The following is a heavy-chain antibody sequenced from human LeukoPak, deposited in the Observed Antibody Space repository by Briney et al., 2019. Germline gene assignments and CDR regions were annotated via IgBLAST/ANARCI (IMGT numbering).Heavy chain of an antibody. D-gene: IGHD3-22*01. CDR3: ASDRRSDSSGYAFDI. V-gene: IGHV3-20*04. J-gene: IGHJ3*02. CDR1: GFTFDDYA. CDR2: INWNGDNT. Sequence: GGSLRLSCVASGFTFDDYAMSWVRQAPGKGLEWVSGINWNGDNTVYADSVKGRFTISRDNAKNSLYLQMNSLGAEDTAFYYCASDRRSDSSGYAFDIWGQGTMVTVSS.